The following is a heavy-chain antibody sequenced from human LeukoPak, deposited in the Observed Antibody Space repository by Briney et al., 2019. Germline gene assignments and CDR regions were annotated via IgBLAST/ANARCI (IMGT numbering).Heavy chain of an antibody. J-gene: IGHJ5*02. Sequence: SGKVSCKASGGTFSSYAISWVRRAPGQGLEWMGGIIPIFGTANYAQKFQGRVTMTRNTSISTAYMELSSLRSEDTAVYYCARALGDSGDNWFDPWGQGTLVAVSS. CDR1: GGTFSSYA. V-gene: IGHV1-69*05. CDR3: ARALGDSGDNWFDP. D-gene: IGHD2-21*02. CDR2: IIPIFGTA.